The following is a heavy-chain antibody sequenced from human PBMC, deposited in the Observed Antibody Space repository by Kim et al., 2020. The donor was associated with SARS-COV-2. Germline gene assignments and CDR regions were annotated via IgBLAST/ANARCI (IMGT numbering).Heavy chain of an antibody. D-gene: IGHD1-26*01. J-gene: IGHJ4*02. CDR2: ISYDGSNK. Sequence: GGSLRLSCAASGFTFSSYGMHWVRQAPGKGLEWVAVISYDGSNKYYADSVKGRFTISRDNSKNTLYLQMNSLRAEDTAVYYCAKSGSYGYRAFDYWGQGTLVTVSS. CDR3: AKSGSYGYRAFDY. V-gene: IGHV3-30*18. CDR1: GFTFSSYG.